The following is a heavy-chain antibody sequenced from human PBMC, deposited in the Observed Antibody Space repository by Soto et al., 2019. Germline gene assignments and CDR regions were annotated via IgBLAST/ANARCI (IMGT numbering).Heavy chain of an antibody. CDR2: IYPGDSDT. CDR1: GYNFTSYW. V-gene: IGHV5-51*01. J-gene: IGHJ6*02. Sequence: GESLKISCKGSGYNFTSYWIGWVRQMPGKGLEWMGIIYPGDSDTRYSPSFQGQVTISADKSISTAYLQWSSLKASDTAMYYCARHDSRDTAMVNPLYYYYYYGMDVWGQGTTVTVSS. D-gene: IGHD5-18*01. CDR3: ARHDSRDTAMVNPLYYYYYYGMDV.